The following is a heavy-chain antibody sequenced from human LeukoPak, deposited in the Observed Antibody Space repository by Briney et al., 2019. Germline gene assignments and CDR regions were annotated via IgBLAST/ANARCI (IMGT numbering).Heavy chain of an antibody. V-gene: IGHV4-59*12. CDR1: GGSISSYY. D-gene: IGHD6-19*01. Sequence: TSETLSLTCTVSGGSISSYYWSWIRQPPGKGLEWIGFIYYTGSTNYNPSLKSRVTISIDTSKNQFSLKLSSVTAADTAIYYCARPFLRFSSGWHFDYWGQGILVTVSS. J-gene: IGHJ4*02. CDR3: ARPFLRFSSGWHFDY. CDR2: IYYTGST.